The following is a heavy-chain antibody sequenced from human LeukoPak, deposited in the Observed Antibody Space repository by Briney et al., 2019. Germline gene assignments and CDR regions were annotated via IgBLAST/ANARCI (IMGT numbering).Heavy chain of an antibody. CDR2: ISGRSDTI. CDR3: ARGRMGSGGFDY. D-gene: IGHD6-19*01. J-gene: IGHJ4*02. CDR1: GFTFSNYA. Sequence: GGSLRLSCIASGFTFSNYAMNWVRQAPGKGLDWVSHISGRSDTIYYADSVKGRFTISRDNAQNSLSLQMSSLRAEDTAIYFCARGRMGSGGFDYWGQGVLVTVSS. V-gene: IGHV3-48*01.